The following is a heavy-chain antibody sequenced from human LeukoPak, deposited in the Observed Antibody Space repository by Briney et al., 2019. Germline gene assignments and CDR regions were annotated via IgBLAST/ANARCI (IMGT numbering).Heavy chain of an antibody. Sequence: GGSLRLSCAASGFTVSSYAMSWVRQAPGKGLEWVSAISGSGGSTYYADSVKGRFTISRDNSKNTLYLQMNSLRAEDTAVYYCAKGSGSGSYWGVYFDYWGQGTLVTVSS. CDR3: AKGSGSGSYWGVYFDY. J-gene: IGHJ4*02. CDR1: GFTVSSYA. V-gene: IGHV3-23*01. D-gene: IGHD3-10*01. CDR2: ISGSGGST.